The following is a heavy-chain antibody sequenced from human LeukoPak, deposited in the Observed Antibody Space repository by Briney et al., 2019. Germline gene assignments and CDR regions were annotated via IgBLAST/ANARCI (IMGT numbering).Heavy chain of an antibody. CDR1: GGSVSSATYY. CDR2: ISTSGSI. J-gene: IGHJ4*02. D-gene: IGHD2-15*01. Sequence: PSETLSLTCTVSGGSVSSATYYWAWIRQPAGKGLEWIGRISTSGSINYNPSLKSRVTMSVDTSKNQFSLKLSSVTAADTAMYYCARGSSSGGGLLEYWGQGTLVTVSS. V-gene: IGHV4-61*02. CDR3: ARGSSSGGGLLEY.